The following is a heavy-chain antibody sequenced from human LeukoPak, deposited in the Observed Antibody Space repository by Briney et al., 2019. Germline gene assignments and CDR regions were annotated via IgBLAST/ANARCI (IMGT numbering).Heavy chain of an antibody. CDR3: ATEGPNYYMDV. J-gene: IGHJ6*03. CDR1: GGTFSKYG. V-gene: IGHV1-69*05. CDR2: IIPMFGAA. Sequence: AVKVSCKGSGGTFSKYGISWVRQPPGEGIEWMGGIIPMFGAANYAQKFQGRVTITTDESTTTAHMELISLTSDDTAVYFCATEGPNYYMDVWGKGTTVTVSS.